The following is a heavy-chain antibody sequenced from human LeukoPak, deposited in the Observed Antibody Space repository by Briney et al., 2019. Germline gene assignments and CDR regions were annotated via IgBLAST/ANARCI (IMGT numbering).Heavy chain of an antibody. J-gene: IGHJ3*02. V-gene: IGHV4-39*07. CDR1: GGSISSTSNYY. CDR2: IYYSGST. Sequence: PSETLSLTCTVSGGSISSTSNYYWGWIRQPPGKGLEWIGSIYYSGSTYYNPSLRSRVTISVDTSKNQFSLKLSSVTAADTAVYYCARDCSGYDFFDIASTGFDIWGQGTMVTVSS. D-gene: IGHD5-12*01. CDR3: ARDCSGYDFFDIASTGFDI.